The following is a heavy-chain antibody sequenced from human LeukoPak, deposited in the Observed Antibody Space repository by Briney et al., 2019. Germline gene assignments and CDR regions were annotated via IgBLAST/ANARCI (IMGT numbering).Heavy chain of an antibody. V-gene: IGHV4-31*03. CDR3: ARDVGGYSSGWKGDWFDY. Sequence: PSQTLSLTCTVSGGSLSSGGYYCSSIRQHPGKGLEWIGYIYYSGTTKYNPSLKSRVTISVDTSKNQFSLNLSSVTAADTAVYYCARDVGGYSSGWKGDWFDYWGQGTLVTVSS. J-gene: IGHJ4*02. CDR1: GGSLSSGGYY. D-gene: IGHD6-19*01. CDR2: IYYSGTT.